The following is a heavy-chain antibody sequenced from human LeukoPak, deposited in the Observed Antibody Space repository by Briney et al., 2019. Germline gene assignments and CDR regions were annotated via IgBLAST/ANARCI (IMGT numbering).Heavy chain of an antibody. CDR3: ARGPMEIFGVVIGYMDV. CDR1: GFTFSSYS. CDR2: ISSSSSYI. D-gene: IGHD3-3*01. J-gene: IGHJ6*03. V-gene: IGHV3-21*01. Sequence: GGSLRLSCAASGFTFSSYSMNWVRQAPGKGLEWVSSISSSSSYIYYADSVKGRFTISRDNAKNSLYLQMNSLRAEDTAVYYCARGPMEIFGVVIGYMDVWGKGTTVTVSS.